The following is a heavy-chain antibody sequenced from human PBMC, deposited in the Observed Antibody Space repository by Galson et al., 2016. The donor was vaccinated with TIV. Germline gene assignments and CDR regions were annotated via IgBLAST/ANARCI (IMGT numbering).Heavy chain of an antibody. J-gene: IGHJ4*02. V-gene: IGHV5-51*01. CDR2: IYPGDSDT. Sequence: QSGAEVTKPGESLKISCKGSGNTFTGYWIGWVRQMPGKGLEWIGIIYPGDSDTRYSPSFQGQATISADKSIHTAYLQWRSLTASETARYYCARQGYRDAPWVGGGLFDYWGQGTLVTVSS. CDR1: GNTFTGYW. D-gene: IGHD5-18*01. CDR3: ARQGYRDAPWVGGGLFDY.